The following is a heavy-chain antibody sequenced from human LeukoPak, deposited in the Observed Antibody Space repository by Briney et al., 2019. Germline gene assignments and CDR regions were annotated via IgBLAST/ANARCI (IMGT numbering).Heavy chain of an antibody. CDR1: GFTFSSYA. D-gene: IGHD3-9*01. CDR2: ISRSGGNT. CDR3: AKEAVDYDILTGYYTTGYFDY. Sequence: GGSLRLSCAASGFTFSSYAMSWVRQAPGKGLEWVSGISRSGGNTYYADSVKGRFTISRDNSKNTLYLQMSSLRAEDTAVYYCAKEAVDYDILTGYYTTGYFDYWGQGTLVTVSS. J-gene: IGHJ4*02. V-gene: IGHV3-23*01.